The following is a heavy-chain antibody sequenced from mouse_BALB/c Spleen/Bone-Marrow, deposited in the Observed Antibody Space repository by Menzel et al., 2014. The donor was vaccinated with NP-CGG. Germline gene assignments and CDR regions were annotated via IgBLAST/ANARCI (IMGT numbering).Heavy chain of an antibody. Sequence: VQLQQSGPELEKPGASVKISCKASGYSFTGYYMNWVKQNNGKSLEWIGNIDPYYGDVNYNQKFKDKATLTVDKSSSTAYMQLKSLTSEDSAVYYCARSGALYGNPLAFWGQGTLVTVSA. CDR2: IDPYYGDV. D-gene: IGHD2-1*01. V-gene: IGHV1-39*01. J-gene: IGHJ3*01. CDR1: GYSFTGYY. CDR3: ARSGALYGNPLAF.